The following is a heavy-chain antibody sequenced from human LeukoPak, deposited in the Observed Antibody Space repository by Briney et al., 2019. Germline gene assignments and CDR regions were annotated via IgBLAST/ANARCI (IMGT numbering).Heavy chain of an antibody. CDR3: ARVYIAEDH. Sequence: GRSLRLSCAASGFTFSSYAMHWVRQAPGKGLEWISYISDSVTTIHYADSVKGRFTISRDNAKKSLYLQMNSLRAEDTAVYYCARVYIAEDHWGQGTLVTISS. CDR2: ISDSVTTI. CDR1: GFTFSSYA. D-gene: IGHD2-15*01. V-gene: IGHV3-48*04. J-gene: IGHJ4*02.